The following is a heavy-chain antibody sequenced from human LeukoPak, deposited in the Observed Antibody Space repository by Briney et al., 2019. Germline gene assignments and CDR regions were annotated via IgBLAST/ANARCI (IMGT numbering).Heavy chain of an antibody. CDR2: INHSGST. J-gene: IGHJ5*02. Sequence: SETLSLTCTVSGDSISSSNCYWGWIRQPPGKGLEWIGEINHSGSTNYNPSLKSRVTISVDTSKNQFSLKLSSVTAADTAVYYCARHPTGSIGTMVRGARPNWFDPWGQGTLVTVSS. CDR1: GDSISSSNCY. D-gene: IGHD3-10*01. V-gene: IGHV4-39*01. CDR3: ARHPTGSIGTMVRGARPNWFDP.